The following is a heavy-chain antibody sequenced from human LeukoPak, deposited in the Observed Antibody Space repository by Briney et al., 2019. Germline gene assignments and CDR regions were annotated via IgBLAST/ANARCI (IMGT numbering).Heavy chain of an antibody. J-gene: IGHJ1*01. V-gene: IGHV3-9*01. CDR2: ISWNSGSI. D-gene: IGHD4-23*01. CDR3: AKDMSVGGSHQYFQH. CDR1: GFTFGDYA. Sequence: GGSLRLSCAASGFTFGDYAMHWVRQAPGKGLEWVSGISWNSGSIGYADSVKGRFTISRDNAKNSLYLQMNSLRAEDTALYYCAKDMSVGGSHQYFQHWGQGTLVTVSS.